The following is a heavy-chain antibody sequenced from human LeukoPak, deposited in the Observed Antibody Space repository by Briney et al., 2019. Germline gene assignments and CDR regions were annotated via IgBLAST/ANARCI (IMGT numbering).Heavy chain of an antibody. CDR3: AKASWVSNVAALW. Sequence: PGGSLRLSCAASGFSFTNYAMSWVRQAPARGPEWVSSLRGGGETFYADSVKGRFTLSRDDSRNTVYLQLNNLRVEDTAIYYCAKASWVSNVAALWWGQGTQVTVSS. V-gene: IGHV3-23*01. D-gene: IGHD6-13*01. CDR2: LRGGGET. CDR1: GFSFTNYA. J-gene: IGHJ4*02.